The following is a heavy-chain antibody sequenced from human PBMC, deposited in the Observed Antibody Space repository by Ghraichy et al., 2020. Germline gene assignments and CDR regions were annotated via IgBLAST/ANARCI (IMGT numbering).Heavy chain of an antibody. Sequence: ASVKVSCKASGYTFTSYYMHWVRQAPGQGLEWMGIINPSGGSTRYAQKFQGRVTMTRDTSTSTVYMELSSLRSEDTAVYFCARKGLVTTGFDPWGQGTLVTVSS. D-gene: IGHD3/OR15-3a*01. CDR3: ARKGLVTTGFDP. V-gene: IGHV1-46*03. CDR2: INPSGGST. J-gene: IGHJ5*02. CDR1: GYTFTSYY.